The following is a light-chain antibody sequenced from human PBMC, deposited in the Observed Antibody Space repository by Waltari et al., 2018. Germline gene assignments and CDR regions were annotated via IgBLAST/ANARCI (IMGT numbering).Light chain of an antibody. J-gene: IGKJ1*01. CDR1: QTISSY. CDR3: QQSYSTPQT. V-gene: IGKV1-39*01. Sequence: DIQMTQSPSSLSAAVGHRVTITCRASQTISSYLNWYQQKPGKAPKLLIYAASSLQSGVPSRFSGSGSGTDFTLTISSLQPEDFATYYCQQSYSTPQTFGQGTQVEIK. CDR2: AAS.